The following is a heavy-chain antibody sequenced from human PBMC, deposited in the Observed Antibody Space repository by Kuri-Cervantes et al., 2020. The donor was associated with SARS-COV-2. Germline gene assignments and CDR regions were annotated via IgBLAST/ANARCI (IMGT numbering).Heavy chain of an antibody. Sequence: GESLKISCAASGFTFSSFSLHWVRQAPGKGLQWVALISYDGADKNYADSVKGRFTISRDNSRKVVYLHMNSLRAEDTAVYYCARDLVVGATPFDYWGQGTLVTVSS. J-gene: IGHJ4*02. V-gene: IGHV3-30-3*01. CDR3: ARDLVVGATPFDY. D-gene: IGHD1-26*01. CDR2: ISYDGADK. CDR1: GFTFSSFS.